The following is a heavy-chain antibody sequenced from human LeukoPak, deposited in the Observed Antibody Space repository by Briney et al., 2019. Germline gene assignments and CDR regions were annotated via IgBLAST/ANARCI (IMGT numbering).Heavy chain of an antibody. Sequence: ASVMVSCKASGYTFTGYFMHWVRQAPGQGLEWMGWINPHSGGTNYAQKFQGRVTMTRDTSISTAYTELSSLRSDDTAVYYCARSPFGVVDGTWFDPWGQGTLVTVSS. V-gene: IGHV1-2*02. CDR1: GYTFTGYF. CDR3: ARSPFGVVDGTWFDP. D-gene: IGHD3-3*01. CDR2: INPHSGGT. J-gene: IGHJ5*02.